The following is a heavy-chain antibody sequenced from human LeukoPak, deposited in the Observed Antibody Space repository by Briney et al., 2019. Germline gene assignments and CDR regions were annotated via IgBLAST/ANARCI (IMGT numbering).Heavy chain of an antibody. CDR3: ARESDSSGWYDY. D-gene: IGHD6-19*01. CDR2: ISGDGGST. Sequence: GGSLRLSCAAPGFNFDEYAIHWVSQAPGNCLEWVSLISGDGGSTFYADSVRGRFTISRDNSKNSLYLQMSSLRSEDTALYFCARESDSSGWYDYWGQGTLVTVSS. CDR1: GFNFDEYA. J-gene: IGHJ4*02. V-gene: IGHV3-43*02.